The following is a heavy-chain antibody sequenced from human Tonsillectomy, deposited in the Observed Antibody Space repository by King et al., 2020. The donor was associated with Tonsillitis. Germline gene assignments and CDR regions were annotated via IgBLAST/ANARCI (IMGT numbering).Heavy chain of an antibody. CDR3: AKDPVEMSTMPSWYFDL. CDR2: TTASGGTT. J-gene: IGHJ2*01. D-gene: IGHD5-24*01. Sequence: VQLVESGGGLVQPGGSLRLSCAALGFTFRNYAMSWVRQAPGKGPEWVSSTTASGGTTYYADSVQGRFTISGDNSRNTLYLHMNRLRAEDTAVYYCAKDPVEMSTMPSWYFDLWGRGTLVTVSS. CDR1: GFTFRNYA. V-gene: IGHV3-23*04.